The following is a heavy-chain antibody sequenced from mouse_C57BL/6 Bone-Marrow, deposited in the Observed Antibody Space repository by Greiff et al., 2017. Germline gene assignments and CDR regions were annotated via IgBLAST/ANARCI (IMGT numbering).Heavy chain of an antibody. Sequence: QVQLQQPGAELVRPGTSVKLSCKASGYTFTSYWMHWVKQRPGHGLEWIGVIVPSDSNTNYNQKFKGKATLTVDTSSSTAYMEISSLTSKESGVYYCSRTEAMDYWGQGTSVTVSS. CDR3: SRTEAMDY. CDR2: IVPSDSNT. J-gene: IGHJ4*01. V-gene: IGHV1-59*01. CDR1: GYTFTSYW.